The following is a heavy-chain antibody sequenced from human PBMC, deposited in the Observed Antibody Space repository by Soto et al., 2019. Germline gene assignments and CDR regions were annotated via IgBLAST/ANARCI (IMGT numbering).Heavy chain of an antibody. CDR3: ARAGVAAAYHHFDY. Sequence: PGGSLRLSCAASGFTLSDYYMDWFRQAPRKGLEWVGRIRNRANGDSTEYAASLIGRFTVSRDDSKNSLFLQMNSLKTEDTALYYCARAGVAAAYHHFDYWGQGALVTVSS. D-gene: IGHD6-13*01. CDR1: GFTLSDYY. V-gene: IGHV3-72*01. CDR2: IRNRANGDST. J-gene: IGHJ4*02.